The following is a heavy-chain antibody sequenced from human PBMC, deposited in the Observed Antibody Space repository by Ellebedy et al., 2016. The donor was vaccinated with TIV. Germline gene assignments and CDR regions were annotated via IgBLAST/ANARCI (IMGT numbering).Heavy chain of an antibody. CDR1: GYTFTGYY. J-gene: IGHJ6*02. V-gene: IGHV1-2*02. CDR3: ARTYSDPVLRYFDWPIRCMDV. Sequence: AASVKVSCKASGYTFTGYYMHWVRQAPGQGLEWMGWINPNSGGTNYAQKFQGRVTMTRDTSISTAYMELSRLRSDDTAVYYCARTYSDPVLRYFDWPIRCMDVWGQGTTVTVSS. D-gene: IGHD3-9*01. CDR2: INPNSGGT.